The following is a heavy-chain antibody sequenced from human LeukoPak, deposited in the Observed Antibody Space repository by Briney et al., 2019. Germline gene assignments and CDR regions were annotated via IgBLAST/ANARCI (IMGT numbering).Heavy chain of an antibody. CDR1: GFTFDDYA. D-gene: IGHD1-14*01. CDR2: ISRNSGSI. V-gene: IGHV3-9*01. J-gene: IGHJ3*02. Sequence: QAGGSLRLSCAVSGFTFDDYAMHWVRQAPGKGLEWVSGISRNSGSIGYADSVKGRFTISRDNAKNSLYLQMNSLRAEDTALYYCAVPPVSPDPDAFDIWGQGTMVTVSS. CDR3: AVPPVSPDPDAFDI.